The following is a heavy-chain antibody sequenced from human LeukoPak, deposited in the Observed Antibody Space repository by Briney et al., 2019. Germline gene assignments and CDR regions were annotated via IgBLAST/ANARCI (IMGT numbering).Heavy chain of an antibody. CDR1: GFTVSSNY. Sequence: PGGSLRLSCAASGFTVSSNYMSWVRQAPGKGLEWVSVIYSGGSTYYADSVKGRFTISRDNSKNTLYLQMNSLRAEDTAVYYCARGVRYPYYYGSGSQDYFDYWGQGTLVTVSS. CDR3: ARGVRYPYYYGSGSQDYFDY. V-gene: IGHV3-53*01. J-gene: IGHJ4*02. CDR2: IYSGGST. D-gene: IGHD3-10*01.